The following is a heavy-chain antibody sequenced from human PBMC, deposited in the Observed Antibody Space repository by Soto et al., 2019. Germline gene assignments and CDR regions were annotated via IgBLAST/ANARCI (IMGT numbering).Heavy chain of an antibody. Sequence: PSETLSLTCTVSGGSISSGGYSWSWIRQPPGKGLEWIGYIYHSGSTYYNPSLKSRVTISVDRSKNQFSLKLSSVTAADTAVYYCARGGYDILTGYYSPFDYWGQGTLVTVSS. J-gene: IGHJ4*02. CDR2: IYHSGST. D-gene: IGHD3-9*01. CDR3: ARGGYDILTGYYSPFDY. CDR1: GGSISSGGYS. V-gene: IGHV4-30-2*01.